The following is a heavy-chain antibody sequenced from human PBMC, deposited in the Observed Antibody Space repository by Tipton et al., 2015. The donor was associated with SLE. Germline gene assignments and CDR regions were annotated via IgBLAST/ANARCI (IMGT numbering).Heavy chain of an antibody. CDR2: IFFSGIT. D-gene: IGHD2-21*01. CDR1: DGSISSSNYY. Sequence: TLSLTCTVSDGSISSSNYYWGWIRQPPGKGLKWIGSIFFSGITYYNPSLKSRVTLSVDTSKNQLSLDLNSVTAADTAFYYCARLVTWTCGGDCSHFDSWGQGILVTVSS. CDR3: ARLVTWTCGGDCSHFDS. J-gene: IGHJ4*02. V-gene: IGHV4-39*01.